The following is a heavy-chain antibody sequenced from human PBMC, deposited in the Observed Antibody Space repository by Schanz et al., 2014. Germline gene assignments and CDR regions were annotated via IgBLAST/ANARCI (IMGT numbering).Heavy chain of an antibody. D-gene: IGHD2-21*01. CDR3: AKGQLLSYYFDY. J-gene: IGHJ4*02. CDR1: GFTFSSYG. CDR2: IRYDGSSK. V-gene: IGHV3-30*02. Sequence: VQLVESGGGVVQPGRSLRLSCAASGFTFSSYGMHWVRQVPGKGLEWVAFIRYDGSSKYYADSVRGRFTISRDDSKNTLYLQMNSLRAEDTAVYYCAKGQLLSYYFDYWGQGTLVTVSS.